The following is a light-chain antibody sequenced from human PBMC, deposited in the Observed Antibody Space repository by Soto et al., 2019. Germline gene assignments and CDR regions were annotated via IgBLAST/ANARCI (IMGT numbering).Light chain of an antibody. V-gene: IGLV2-23*01. Sequence: QSALTQPASVSGSPGQSITISCTGTSSDIGSYNLVSWYQRHPGRAPKLMVYEGSRRPSGVSNRFSGSKSGNTASLTISGLQAEDEADYFCCSYAGHSAHWVFGGGTKLTV. CDR2: EGS. CDR3: CSYAGHSAHWV. J-gene: IGLJ3*02. CDR1: SSDIGSYNL.